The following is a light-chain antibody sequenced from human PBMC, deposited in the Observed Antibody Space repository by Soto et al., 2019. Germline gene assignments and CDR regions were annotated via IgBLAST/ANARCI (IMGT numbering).Light chain of an antibody. CDR2: EVS. V-gene: IGLV2-14*01. Sequence: QAASVSGSPGQSITISCTGTSSDVGGYNYVSWYQQHPGKAPKLMIYEVSNRPSGVSNRFSGSKSGNTASLTISGLQPEDEADYYCRSFTSSSTLYVFGTGTKVTVL. CDR3: RSFTSSSTLYV. CDR1: SSDVGGYNY. J-gene: IGLJ1*01.